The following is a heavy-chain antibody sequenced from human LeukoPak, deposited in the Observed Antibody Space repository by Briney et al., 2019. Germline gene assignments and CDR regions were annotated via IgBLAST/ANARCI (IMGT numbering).Heavy chain of an antibody. CDR1: GFTFDDYA. J-gene: IGHJ4*02. V-gene: IGHV3-9*01. D-gene: IGHD3-22*01. Sequence: PGGSLRLSCAASGFTFDDYAMHWVRQAPGKGLEWVSGISWNSGSIGYADSVKGRFTISRDNAKNSLYLQMNSLRAEDTALYYCAKDSYYDSSGGWYFDYWGQGTLVTVSS. CDR3: AKDSYYDSSGGWYFDY. CDR2: ISWNSGSI.